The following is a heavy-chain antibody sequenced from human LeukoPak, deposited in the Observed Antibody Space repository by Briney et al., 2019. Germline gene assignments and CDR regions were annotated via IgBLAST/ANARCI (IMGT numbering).Heavy chain of an antibody. Sequence: ASVKVSCKASGYTFTSYDINWVRQATGQGLEWMGWMNPNSGNTGYAQKFQGRVTITRNTSISTAYMELSSLRSEDTAVYYCARRRRPTYYDYVWGSYRHYYYYMDVWGKGTTVTVSS. CDR3: ARRRRPTYYDYVWGSYRHYYYYMDV. V-gene: IGHV1-8*03. D-gene: IGHD3-16*02. CDR2: MNPNSGNT. J-gene: IGHJ6*03. CDR1: GYTFTSYD.